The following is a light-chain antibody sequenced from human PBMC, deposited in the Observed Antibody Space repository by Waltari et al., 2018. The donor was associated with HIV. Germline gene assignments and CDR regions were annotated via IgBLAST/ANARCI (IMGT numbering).Light chain of an antibody. CDR3: QQYYSVPWT. CDR1: QSVLYSSNNNNY. J-gene: IGKJ1*01. Sequence: VMTQSPLSLAVSLGERATFNCKSSQSVLYSSNNNNYLAWYQQKPGQPPKLLFYWASARESGVPDRFSGSGSETDFTLTISGLQAEDVAVYYCQQYYSVPWTFGQGTKVEIK. CDR2: WAS. V-gene: IGKV4-1*01.